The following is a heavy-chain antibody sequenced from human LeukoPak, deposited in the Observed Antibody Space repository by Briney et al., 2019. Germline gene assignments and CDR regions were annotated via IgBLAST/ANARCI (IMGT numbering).Heavy chain of an antibody. J-gene: IGHJ6*04. CDR2: INTNTGNP. CDR1: GYTFTSYG. V-gene: IGHV7-4-1*02. Sequence: ASVKVSCKASGYTFTSYGFSWVRQAPGQGLEWMGWINTNTGNPTYAQGFTGRFVFSLDTSVSTAYLQISSLKAEDTAVYYCARSFTFRNRFGELLTTMDVWGKGTTVTVSS. CDR3: ARSFTFRNRFGELLTTMDV. D-gene: IGHD3-10*01.